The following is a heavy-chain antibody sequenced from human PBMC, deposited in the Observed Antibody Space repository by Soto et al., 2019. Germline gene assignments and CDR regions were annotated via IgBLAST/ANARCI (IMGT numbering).Heavy chain of an antibody. CDR3: ATGDQLSAEVTGISFSF. CDR2: YDPAKYET. CDR1: GYTLRELS. Sequence: ASVKVSCKVSGYTLRELSLHWVRQAPGKGLEWLAGYDPAKYETLYAQTVKGRITVTEDTSAVTAYMGLRGLTFDDSAVYYCATGDQLSAEVTGISFSFWGQGTRVTVSS. J-gene: IGHJ4*02. V-gene: IGHV1-24*01. D-gene: IGHD2-21*02.